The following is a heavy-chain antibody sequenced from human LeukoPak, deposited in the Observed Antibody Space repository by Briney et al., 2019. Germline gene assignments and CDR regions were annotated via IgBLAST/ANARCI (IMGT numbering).Heavy chain of an antibody. V-gene: IGHV4-39*07. J-gene: IGHJ4*02. Sequence: SETLSLTCTVSGGSISSSSYYWGWIRQPPGKGLEWIGSIYYSGSTYYNPSLKSRVTISVDTSKNQFSLKLSSVTAADTAVYYCARVGSPMTTVTTSAIDYWGQGTLVTVSS. CDR2: IYYSGST. D-gene: IGHD4-17*01. CDR3: ARVGSPMTTVTTSAIDY. CDR1: GGSISSSSYY.